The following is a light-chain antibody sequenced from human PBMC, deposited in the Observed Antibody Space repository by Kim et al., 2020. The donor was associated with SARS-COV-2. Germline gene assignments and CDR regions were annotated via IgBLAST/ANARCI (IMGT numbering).Light chain of an antibody. CDR1: QSVSSNY. J-gene: IGKJ4*01. CDR2: GAS. CDR3: QQYGRSPLI. V-gene: IGKV3-20*01. Sequence: SPGERATLSCSASQSVSSNYLAWYKQKPGQAPRLLIYGASSRATGIPDRFSCSGSGTDFTLTISRLEPEDFAVYYCQQYGRSPLIFGGGTKVDIK.